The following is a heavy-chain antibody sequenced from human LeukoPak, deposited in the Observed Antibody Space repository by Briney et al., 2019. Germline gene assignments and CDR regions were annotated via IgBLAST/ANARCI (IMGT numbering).Heavy chain of an antibody. CDR2: IKHDGSDK. Sequence: GGSLRLSCAPSGLTFSNYWMSWVRQAPGKGLEWVANIKHDGSDKYYVDSVKGRFTISRDNAKNSLYLQMNSLRAEDTAVYYCASDSSVLIKGAYWGQGTLVTVSS. D-gene: IGHD3-22*01. CDR3: ASDSSVLIKGAY. V-gene: IGHV3-7*04. J-gene: IGHJ4*02. CDR1: GLTFSNYW.